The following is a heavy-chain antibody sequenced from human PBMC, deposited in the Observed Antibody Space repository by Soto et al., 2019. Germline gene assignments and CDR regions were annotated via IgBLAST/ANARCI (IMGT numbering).Heavy chain of an antibody. V-gene: IGHV4-59*08. CDR2: MGYNGFT. CDR1: GGPMNNYY. J-gene: IGHJ6*02. D-gene: IGHD3-10*01. Sequence: LETLSLTCTISGGPMNNYYCSWFRQPRGQGLEWIGYMGYNGFTRYNPSLRGRVAISLDTAKNQFSLNLSSVTAADTALYYCARQGFGELHGLVDVWGQGITVTVSS. CDR3: ARQGFGELHGLVDV.